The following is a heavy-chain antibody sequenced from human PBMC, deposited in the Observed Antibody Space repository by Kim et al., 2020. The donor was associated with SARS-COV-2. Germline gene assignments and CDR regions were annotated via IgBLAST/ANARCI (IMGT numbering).Heavy chain of an antibody. CDR2: ISNNGATI. Sequence: GGSLRLSCAASRFMFSIYSMNWVRRAPGKGLEWISYISNNGATIHYADSVKGRFTISRDNADKSLYLQMNSLRAEDTAVYYCARGSASWVHNYGMDVWGQGTTVTVSS. V-gene: IGHV3-48*04. D-gene: IGHD2-2*01. J-gene: IGHJ6*02. CDR1: RFMFSIYS. CDR3: ARGSASWVHNYGMDV.